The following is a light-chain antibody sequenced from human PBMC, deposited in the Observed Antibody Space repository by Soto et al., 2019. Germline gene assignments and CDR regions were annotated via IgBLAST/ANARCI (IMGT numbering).Light chain of an antibody. CDR3: AARDDSLGGHWV. V-gene: IGLV1-47*01. CDR2: RNN. J-gene: IGLJ3*02. CDR1: SSNIGSEY. Sequence: QSVLTQPPSASGTPGQRVTISCSGSSSNIGSEYVVWYQHLPGTAPKLLIYRNNQRPSGVPDRFAGSKSGTSASLAISGLRSEDEADYYCAARDDSLGGHWVFGEGTQLTVL.